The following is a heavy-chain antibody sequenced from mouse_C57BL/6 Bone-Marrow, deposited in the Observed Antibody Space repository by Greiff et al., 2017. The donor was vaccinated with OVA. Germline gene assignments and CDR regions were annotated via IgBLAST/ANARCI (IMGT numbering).Heavy chain of an antibody. CDR3: ARDWCYFDY. J-gene: IGHJ2*01. Sequence: EVKVVESGGDLVKPGGSLKLSCAASGFTFSSYGISWVRQTPDKRLEWVATISSGGSYTYYPDSVKGRFTISRDNAKNTLYLQMSSLKSEDTAMYYCARDWCYFDYWGQGTTLTVSS. D-gene: IGHD1-1*02. V-gene: IGHV5-6*01. CDR2: ISSGGSYT. CDR1: GFTFSSYG.